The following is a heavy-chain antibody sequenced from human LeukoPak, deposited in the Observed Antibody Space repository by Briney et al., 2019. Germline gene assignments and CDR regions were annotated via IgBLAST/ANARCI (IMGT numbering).Heavy chain of an antibody. CDR1: HYSISSNYY. CDR3: ARSSGYMSY. D-gene: IGHD3-22*01. J-gene: IGHJ4*02. CDR2: IYHSGST. V-gene: IGHV4-38-2*02. Sequence: SSETLSLTCTVSHYSISSNYYWGWIRQPPGKGLEWIGSIYHSGSTYYNPSLKSRVTISVDTSKYQFSLKLTSVTAADTAVYYCARSSGYMSYWGQGTLVTVSS.